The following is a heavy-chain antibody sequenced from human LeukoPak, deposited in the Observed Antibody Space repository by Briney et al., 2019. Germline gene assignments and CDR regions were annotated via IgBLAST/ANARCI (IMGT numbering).Heavy chain of an antibody. CDR1: GYTFTGYY. CDR3: ARLSGNYAY. J-gene: IGHJ4*02. D-gene: IGHD1-26*01. Sequence: ASVRVSCKASGYTFTGYYIHWVRQAPGQGLEWMGWVKPNTGDTQYAQKCQGRVPMSRDPSVSTAYMELSRLTSDDTAMYYCARLSGNYAYWGQGTLVTVFS. V-gene: IGHV1-2*02. CDR2: VKPNTGDT.